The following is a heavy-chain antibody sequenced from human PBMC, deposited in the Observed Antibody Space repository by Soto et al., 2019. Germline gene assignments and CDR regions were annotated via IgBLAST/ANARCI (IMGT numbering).Heavy chain of an antibody. Sequence: GGSLRLSCAASGFTFSSYAITWVRKAPGKGLEWVSVISGSGDRTYYADSVKGRFTISRDNSKNTLYLQMNSLRAEDTAVYYCASGRGRYFYYGMDVWGQGTTVTVSS. J-gene: IGHJ6*02. D-gene: IGHD1-26*01. CDR1: GFTFSSYA. CDR3: ASGRGRYFYYGMDV. V-gene: IGHV3-23*01. CDR2: ISGSGDRT.